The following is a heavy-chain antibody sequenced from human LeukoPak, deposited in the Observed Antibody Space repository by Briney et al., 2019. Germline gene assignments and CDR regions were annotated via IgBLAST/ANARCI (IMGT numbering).Heavy chain of an antibody. CDR2: INPNNGGT. J-gene: IGHJ4*02. D-gene: IGHD5-18*01. Sequence: VASVKVSCKASGYTFTGYYMHWVRQAPGQGLEWMGWINPNNGGTSYAQKFQGRVTMTRDTSISTAYMELSRLRSDDTAVYYCARGSNTWIQLCLNYWGQGTLVTVSS. CDR3: ARGSNTWIQLCLNY. CDR1: GYTFTGYY. V-gene: IGHV1-2*02.